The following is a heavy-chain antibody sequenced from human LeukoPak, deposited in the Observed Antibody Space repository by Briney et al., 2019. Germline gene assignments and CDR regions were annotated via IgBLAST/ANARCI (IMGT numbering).Heavy chain of an antibody. CDR3: AKDPGLRGYYGAFDY. CDR2: ISGSGGST. J-gene: IGHJ4*02. CDR1: GLTFSSYA. Sequence: GGSLRLSCAASGLTFSSYAMSWVRQAPGKGLEWVSAISGSGGSTYYADSVKGRFTISRDNSKNTLYLQMNSLRAEDTAVYYCAKDPGLRGYYGAFDYWGQETLVTVSS. D-gene: IGHD3-3*01. V-gene: IGHV3-23*01.